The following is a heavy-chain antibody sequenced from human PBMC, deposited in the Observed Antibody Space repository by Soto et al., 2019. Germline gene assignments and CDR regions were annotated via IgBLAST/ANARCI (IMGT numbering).Heavy chain of an antibody. CDR3: AKRRLNTITSLSDW. CDR1: GFTFSSYA. J-gene: IGHJ1*01. CDR2: ISGSSVST. Sequence: PGGSLRLSCAASGFTFSSYAMSWVRQAPGKGLEWVSGISGSSVSTHYADSVKGRFTISRDNSNNTPHLQMNSLRDDDTAIYYCAKRRLNTITSLSDWWGQGVQVTVS. V-gene: IGHV3-23*01. D-gene: IGHD3-16*02.